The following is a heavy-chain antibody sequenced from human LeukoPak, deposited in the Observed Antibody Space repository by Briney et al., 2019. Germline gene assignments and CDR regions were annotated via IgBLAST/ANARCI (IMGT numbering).Heavy chain of an antibody. V-gene: IGHV3-7*03. CDR2: IKQDGSEK. CDR1: GFTFNNYW. J-gene: IGHJ5*02. Sequence: GGSLRLSCAASGFTFNNYWMTWVRQAPGEGLEWVANIKQDGSEKYYVDSVKGRFTISRDNAKNSLYLQMNSLRAEDTAVYYCAKDQIAVAGTWFDPWGQGTLVTVSP. D-gene: IGHD6-19*01. CDR3: AKDQIAVAGTWFDP.